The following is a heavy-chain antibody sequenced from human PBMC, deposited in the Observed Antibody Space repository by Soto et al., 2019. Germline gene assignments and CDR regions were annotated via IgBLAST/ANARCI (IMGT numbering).Heavy chain of an antibody. CDR1: GYTFTSYG. Sequence: QVQLVQSGAEVKKPGASVKVSCKASGYTFTSYGISWVRQAPGQGLEWMGWIIIYNGNTNYAQRLQGRVTMTTDTSTSTAYMERRSLRSDDTAVYYCARGAYDSSGYYYYYGMDVWGQGTTVTVSS. J-gene: IGHJ6*02. V-gene: IGHV1-18*01. D-gene: IGHD3-22*01. CDR3: ARGAYDSSGYYYYYGMDV. CDR2: IIIYNGNT.